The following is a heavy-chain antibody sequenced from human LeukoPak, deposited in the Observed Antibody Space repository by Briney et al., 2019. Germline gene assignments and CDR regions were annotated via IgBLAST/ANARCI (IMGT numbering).Heavy chain of an antibody. CDR2: INHSGNI. D-gene: IGHD5-24*01. V-gene: IGHV4-34*01. CDR3: ARGRRW. CDR1: GGSFSGYY. J-gene: IGHJ4*02. Sequence: SETLSLTCAVYGGSFSGYYWTWIRQPPGKGLEWIGEINHSGNINYNPSLKSRLTISADTSKTQFSLKLSSMTAADTAVYYCARGRRWWGQGALVTVSS.